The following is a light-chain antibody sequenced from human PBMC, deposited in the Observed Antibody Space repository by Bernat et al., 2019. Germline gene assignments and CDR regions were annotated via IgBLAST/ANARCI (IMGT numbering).Light chain of an antibody. CDR2: VGSGGIVG. Sequence: QSVLTQPPSASASLGASVTLTCTLSSGYSNYKVDWYQQRPGKGARFVMRVGSGGIVGSKGDGIPDCFSVLGSGMNRFLTIKNIHEEDEGDYHCGADHGSGSNFVWVFGGGTKLTVL. CDR1: SGYSNYK. CDR3: GADHGSGSNFVWV. J-gene: IGLJ3*02. V-gene: IGLV9-49*02.